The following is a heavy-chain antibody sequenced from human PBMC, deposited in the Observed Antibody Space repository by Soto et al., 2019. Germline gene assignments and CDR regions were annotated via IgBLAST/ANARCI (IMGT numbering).Heavy chain of an antibody. CDR2: IYHSGRT. D-gene: IGHD6-6*01. CDR3: AGGIAARPLGY. CDR1: GGSISSGGYS. V-gene: IGHV4-30-2*01. Sequence: QMQLQESGSGLVKPSQTLSLTCAVSGGSISSGGYSWSWIRQPPGKGLEWIGYIYHSGRTYYNPSLMSRVTISVDRSKNQFSLRLSSVTAADTAVYYCAGGIAARPLGYWGQGTLVTVSS. J-gene: IGHJ1*01.